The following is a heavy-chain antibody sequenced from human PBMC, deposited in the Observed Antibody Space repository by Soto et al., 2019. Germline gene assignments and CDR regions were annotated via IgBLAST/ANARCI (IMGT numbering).Heavy chain of an antibody. V-gene: IGHV1-18*01. CDR2: ISAYNGNT. CDR3: ARACTNGVCYISS. J-gene: IGHJ5*02. Sequence: ASVKVSCKASGYTFTSYGISWVRQAPGQGLEWMGWISAYNGNTNYAQKFQGRVTITADKSTSTAYMELSSLRSEDTAVYYCARACTNGVCYISSWGQGTLVTVSS. D-gene: IGHD2-8*01. CDR1: GYTFTSYG.